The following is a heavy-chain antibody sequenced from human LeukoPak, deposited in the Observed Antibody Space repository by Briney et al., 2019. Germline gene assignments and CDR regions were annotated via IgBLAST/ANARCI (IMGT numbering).Heavy chain of an antibody. CDR1: GYTFTSYD. CDR2: MNPNSGNT. V-gene: IGHV1-8*03. J-gene: IGHJ4*02. Sequence: VASVKVSCKASGYTFTSYDINWVRQATGQGLEWMGWMNPNSGNTGYAQKFQGRVTITRNTSISTACMELSSLRSEDTAVYYCARGVAYDSSGVGDYWGQGTLVTVSS. CDR3: ARGVAYDSSGVGDY. D-gene: IGHD3-22*01.